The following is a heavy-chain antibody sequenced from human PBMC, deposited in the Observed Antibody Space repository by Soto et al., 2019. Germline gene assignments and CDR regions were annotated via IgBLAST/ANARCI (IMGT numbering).Heavy chain of an antibody. CDR3: ARDPLRFLEWLPKLDYYYYYMDV. CDR1: GYTFTSYA. V-gene: IGHV1-3*01. J-gene: IGHJ6*03. Sequence: ASVKVSCKASGYTFTSYAMHWVRQAPGQRLEWMGWINAGNSNTKYSQKFQGRVTITRDTSASTAYRELSSLRSEDTAVYYCARDPLRFLEWLPKLDYYYYYMDVWGKGTTVTVSS. CDR2: INAGNSNT. D-gene: IGHD3-3*01.